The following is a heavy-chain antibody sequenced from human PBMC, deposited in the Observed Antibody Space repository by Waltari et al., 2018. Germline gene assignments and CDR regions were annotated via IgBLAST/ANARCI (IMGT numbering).Heavy chain of an antibody. D-gene: IGHD6-19*01. J-gene: IGHJ4*02. CDR3: ARIGSSGCLDY. V-gene: IGHV4-59*01. CDR1: GGSISSYY. CDR2: IYYSGST. Sequence: QVQLQESGPGLVKPSETLSLTCTVSGGSISSYYWSWIRQPPGKGLEWIGYIYYSGSTNYNPSLKSRVTISGDTSKNQVSRKLSSVTAADTAGYYCARIGSSGCLDYWGQGTLVTVSS.